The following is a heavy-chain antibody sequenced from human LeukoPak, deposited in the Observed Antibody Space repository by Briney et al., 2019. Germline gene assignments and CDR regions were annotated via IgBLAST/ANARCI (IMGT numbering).Heavy chain of an antibody. Sequence: PSETLSLTCTVSGGSISSYYWSWIRQPPGKGLEWIGYIYYSGSTNYNPSLKSRVTISVDTSKNQFSLKLSSVTAADTAVYYCARGGNDYGDYEADYWGQGTLVTVSS. CDR2: IYYSGST. J-gene: IGHJ4*02. D-gene: IGHD4-17*01. V-gene: IGHV4-59*01. CDR1: GGSISSYY. CDR3: ARGGNDYGDYEADY.